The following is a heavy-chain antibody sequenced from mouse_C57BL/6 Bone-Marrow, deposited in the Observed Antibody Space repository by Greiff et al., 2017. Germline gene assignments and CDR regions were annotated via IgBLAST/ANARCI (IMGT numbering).Heavy chain of an antibody. J-gene: IGHJ4*01. CDR3: ASYYGNLYYYAMDY. V-gene: IGHV5-4*03. CDR2: ISDGGSYT. Sequence: EVKVEESGGGLVKPGGSLKLSCAASGFTFSSYAMSWVRQTPEKRLEWVATISDGGSYTYYPDNVKGRFTISRDNAKNNLYLQMSHLKSEDTAMYYCASYYGNLYYYAMDYWGQGTSVTVSS. CDR1: GFTFSSYA. D-gene: IGHD2-1*01.